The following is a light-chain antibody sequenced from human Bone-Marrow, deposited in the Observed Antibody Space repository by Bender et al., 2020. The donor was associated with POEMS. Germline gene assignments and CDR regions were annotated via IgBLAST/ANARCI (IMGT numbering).Light chain of an antibody. CDR2: QDI. J-gene: IGLJ2*01. CDR1: NLGNKY. CDR3: QSWDTTTVI. Sequence: SFELTQPPSVSVSPGQTATITCSGDNLGNKYTCWYQHKPGQSPVLVVYQDIKRPSGIPERFSGSHSGNTATLTISGTHAMDEADYYCQSWDTTTVIFGGGTRLTVL. V-gene: IGLV3-1*01.